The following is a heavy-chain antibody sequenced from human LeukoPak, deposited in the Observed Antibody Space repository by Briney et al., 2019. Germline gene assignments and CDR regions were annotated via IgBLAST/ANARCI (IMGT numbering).Heavy chain of an antibody. V-gene: IGHV3-21*01. J-gene: IGHJ6*02. D-gene: IGHD2-2*01. CDR2: ISSSSSYI. CDR3: AREPPDCSSTSCYGAYGMDV. Sequence: GGSLRLSCAASGFTFSSSSKNWVRQAPGKGLEWVSSISSSSSYIYYADSVKGRFTISRDNAKNSLYLQMNSLRAEDTAVYYCAREPPDCSSTSCYGAYGMDVWGQGTTVTVSS. CDR1: GFTFSSSS.